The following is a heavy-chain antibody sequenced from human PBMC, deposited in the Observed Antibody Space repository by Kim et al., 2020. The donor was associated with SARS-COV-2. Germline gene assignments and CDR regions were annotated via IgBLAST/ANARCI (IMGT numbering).Heavy chain of an antibody. V-gene: IGHV1-24*01. CDR1: GYTLSELS. CDR2: FDPEDGET. CDR3: ATDRPNYYYGSGSYKFDY. J-gene: IGHJ4*01. Sequence: ASVKVSCKVSGYTLSELSMHWVRQAPGKGLEWMGGFDPEDGETVYAQKFQGRVTMTGDASTDTADMELSSLRSEDTAVYYCATDRPNYYYGSGSYKFDYW. D-gene: IGHD3-10*01.